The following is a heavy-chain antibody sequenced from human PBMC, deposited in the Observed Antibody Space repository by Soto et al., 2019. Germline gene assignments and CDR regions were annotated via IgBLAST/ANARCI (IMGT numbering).Heavy chain of an antibody. CDR3: AKQGDGDYNFDN. J-gene: IGHJ4*02. Sequence: VQLLESGGGLVQPGGSLRLSCAASGFTFSNYAMTWVRQAPGKGLDWVSTISGTGGSTYYADSVKGRFTISRDNSKNTLYLQMNSLRAEDSAVYFCAKQGDGDYNFDNWGQGTLVTVSS. CDR2: ISGTGGST. D-gene: IGHD4-17*01. V-gene: IGHV3-23*01. CDR1: GFTFSNYA.